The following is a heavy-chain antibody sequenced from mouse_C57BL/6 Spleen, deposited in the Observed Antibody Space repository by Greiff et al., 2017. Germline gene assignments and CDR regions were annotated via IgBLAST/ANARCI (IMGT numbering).Heavy chain of an antibody. CDR2: IRLKSDNYAT. D-gene: IGHD1-1*01. CDR3: TGDLLLHFAY. CDR1: GFTFSNYW. V-gene: IGHV6-3*01. Sequence: EVQLVESGGGLVQPGGSLKLSCVASGFTFSNYWMNWVRQSPEKGLEWVAPIRLKSDNYATHYAESVKGRFTISRDDSHSSVYLQMNNLRAEDTGIYYCTGDLLLHFAYWGQGTLVTVSA. J-gene: IGHJ3*01.